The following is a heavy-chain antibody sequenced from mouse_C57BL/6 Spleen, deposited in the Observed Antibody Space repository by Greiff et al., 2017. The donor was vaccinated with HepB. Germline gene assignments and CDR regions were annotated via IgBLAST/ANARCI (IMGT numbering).Heavy chain of an antibody. Sequence: VQLQQPGAELVRPGSSVKLSCKASGYTFTSYWMHWVKQRPIQGLEWIGNIDPSDSETHYNQKFKDKATLTVDKSSSTAYMQLSSLTSEDSAVYYCAREDYYGSHWYFDVWGTGTTVTVSS. CDR3: AREDYYGSHWYFDV. CDR1: GYTFTSYW. CDR2: IDPSDSET. D-gene: IGHD1-1*01. V-gene: IGHV1-52*01. J-gene: IGHJ1*03.